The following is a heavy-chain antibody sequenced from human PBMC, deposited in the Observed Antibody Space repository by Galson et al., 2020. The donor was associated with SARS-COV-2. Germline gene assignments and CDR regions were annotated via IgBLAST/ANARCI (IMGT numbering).Heavy chain of an antibody. CDR3: ARGIRRRLYSSSWPDRGGYYFDY. CDR1: GGSFSGYY. J-gene: IGHJ4*02. V-gene: IGHV4-34*01. CDR2: INHSGST. Sequence: SQTLSLTCAVYGGSFSGYYWSWIRQPPGKGLEWIGEINHSGSTNYNPSLKSRVTISVDTSKNQFSLKLSSVTAADTAVYYCARGIRRRLYSSSWPDRGGYYFDYWGQGTLVTVSS. D-gene: IGHD6-13*01.